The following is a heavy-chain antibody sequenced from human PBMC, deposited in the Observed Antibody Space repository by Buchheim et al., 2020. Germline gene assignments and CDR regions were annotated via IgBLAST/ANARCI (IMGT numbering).Heavy chain of an antibody. CDR3: ARGLRATYYYDSSGYFVY. D-gene: IGHD3-22*01. CDR1: GGSFSGYY. CDR2: INHSGST. V-gene: IGHV4-34*01. J-gene: IGHJ4*02. Sequence: QVQLQQWGAGLLKPSETLSLTCAVYGGSFSGYYWSWIRQPPGKGLEWIGEINHSGSTNYNPSLKSRVTISVDTSKDQFSLNLTSVTAADTAVYYCARGLRATYYYDSSGYFVYWGQGTL.